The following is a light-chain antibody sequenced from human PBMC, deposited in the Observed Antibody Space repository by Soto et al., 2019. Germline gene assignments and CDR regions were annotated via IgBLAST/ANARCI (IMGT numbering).Light chain of an antibody. Sequence: QSALTQPASVSGSPGQSITISCTGTSSDVGGYNYVSWYQQHPGKAPKLMIYDVSNRPSGVSNRFSASKSGNTASLTISGLQADDEADYYCSSYTSSSFYVFGTGTKLTVL. J-gene: IGLJ1*01. CDR1: SSDVGGYNY. CDR2: DVS. V-gene: IGLV2-14*01. CDR3: SSYTSSSFYV.